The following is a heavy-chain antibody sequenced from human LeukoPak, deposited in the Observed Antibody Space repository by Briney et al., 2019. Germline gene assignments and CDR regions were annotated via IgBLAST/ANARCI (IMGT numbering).Heavy chain of an antibody. CDR1: GGTFSSYT. J-gene: IGHJ6*03. CDR3: AREDYGDHLDYYYYMDV. D-gene: IGHD4-17*01. V-gene: IGHV1-69*16. CDR2: IIPILGIA. Sequence: GASVKVSCKASGGTFSSYTISWVRQAPGQGLEWMGRIIPILGIANYAQKFQGRVTITTDESTSTAYMELSSLRSEDTAVYYCAREDYGDHLDYYYYMDVWGKGTTVTVSS.